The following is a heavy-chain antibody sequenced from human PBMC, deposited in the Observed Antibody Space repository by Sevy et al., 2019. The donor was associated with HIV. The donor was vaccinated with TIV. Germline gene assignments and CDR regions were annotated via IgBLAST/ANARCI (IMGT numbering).Heavy chain of an antibody. CDR3: ASRDIVATNRSLDY. V-gene: IGHV3-74*01. CDR2: ISSDGSST. Sequence: GSLRLSCAASGFTFSSYWMHWVRQAPGKGLVWVSRISSDGSSTTYADSVKGRFTISRDNAKNTLYLQMNSLRAEDTAVYYCASRDIVATNRSLDYWGQGTLVTVSS. J-gene: IGHJ4*02. CDR1: GFTFSSYW. D-gene: IGHD5-12*01.